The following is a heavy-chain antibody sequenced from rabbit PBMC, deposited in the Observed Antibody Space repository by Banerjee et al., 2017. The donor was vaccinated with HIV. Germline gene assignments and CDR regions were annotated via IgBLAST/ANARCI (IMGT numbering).Heavy chain of an antibody. D-gene: IGHD8-1*01. V-gene: IGHV1S45*01. Sequence: QQQLEESGGALVTLGGSLTLTCKASGSDISNNAMRWVRQSPGKGLEWIVCINPSSGNTVYASWAKGRFTISKTSSTTVTLQMTSLTAADTATYFCARDGYGGGTYAANLWGPGTLVTVS. CDR3: ARDGYGGGTYAANL. J-gene: IGHJ4*01. CDR2: INPSSGNT. CDR1: GSDISNNA.